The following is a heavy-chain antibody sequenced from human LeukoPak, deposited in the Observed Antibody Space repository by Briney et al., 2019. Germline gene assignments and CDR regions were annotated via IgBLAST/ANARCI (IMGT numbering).Heavy chain of an antibody. CDR2: INPSGSST. D-gene: IGHD5-12*01. V-gene: IGHV1-46*01. Sequence: ASVKVSCKASGDTFTSYYMHWVRQAPGEGLEWMGIINPSGSSTGYAQKFQGRVTMTRDMSTNTVYMELSSLRSEDTAVYYCVREERYSRNWFDPWGQGTLVTVSS. CDR3: VREERYSRNWFDP. J-gene: IGHJ5*02. CDR1: GDTFTSYY.